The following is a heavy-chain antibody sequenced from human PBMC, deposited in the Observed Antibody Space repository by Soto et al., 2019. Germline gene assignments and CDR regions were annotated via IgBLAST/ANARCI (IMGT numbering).Heavy chain of an antibody. V-gene: IGHV3-64*01. CDR1: GFTFSSYA. D-gene: IGHD6-19*01. CDR3: ARAVAGTGGAFDI. J-gene: IGHJ3*02. Sequence: GGSLRLSCAASGFTFSSYAMHWVRQAPGKGLEYVSAISSNGGSTYYANSVKGRLTISRDNSKNTLYLQMGSLRAEDMAVYYCARAVAGTGGAFDIWGQGTMVTVSS. CDR2: ISSNGGST.